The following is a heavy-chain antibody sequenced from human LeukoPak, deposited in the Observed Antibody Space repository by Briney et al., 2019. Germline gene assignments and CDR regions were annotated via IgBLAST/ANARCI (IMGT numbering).Heavy chain of an antibody. D-gene: IGHD6-19*01. V-gene: IGHV1-69*04. CDR3: ARVPLTIAVAGTYGFDP. J-gene: IGHJ5*02. CDR2: FIPILGIA. CDR1: GGTFSSYA. Sequence: GSSVKVSCKASGGTFSSYAISWVRQAPGQGLEWMGRFIPILGIANYAQKFQGRVTITADKPTSTAYMELSSLRSEDTAVYYCARVPLTIAVAGTYGFDPWGQGTLVTVSS.